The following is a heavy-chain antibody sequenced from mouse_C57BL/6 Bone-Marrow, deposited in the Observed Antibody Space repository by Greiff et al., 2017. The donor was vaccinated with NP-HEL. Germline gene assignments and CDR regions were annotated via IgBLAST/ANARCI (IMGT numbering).Heavy chain of an antibody. D-gene: IGHD1-1*01. J-gene: IGHJ4*01. Sequence: EVQVVESEGGLVQPGSSMKLSCTASGFTFSDYYMAWVRQVPEKGLEWVANINYDGSSTYYLDSLKSRFIISRDNAKNILYLQMSSLKSEDTATYYCARDTTVVAPYAMDYWGQVTSVTVSS. V-gene: IGHV5-16*01. CDR2: INYDGSST. CDR1: GFTFSDYY. CDR3: ARDTTVVAPYAMDY.